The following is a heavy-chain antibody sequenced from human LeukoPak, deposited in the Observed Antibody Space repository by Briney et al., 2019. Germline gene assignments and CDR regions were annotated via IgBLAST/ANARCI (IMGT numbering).Heavy chain of an antibody. J-gene: IGHJ4*02. CDR1: GFTFGSYW. D-gene: IGHD6-6*01. Sequence: LRLSCAASGFTFGSYWMHWVRQHPGKGLEWIGDIYDSGSTYYNPSLKSRVTISVGTYKTQFSLNLSSVTAADPAVYYCARGRSSDYWARGTLVSVSS. V-gene: IGHV4-31*02. CDR3: ARGRSSDY. CDR2: IYDSGST.